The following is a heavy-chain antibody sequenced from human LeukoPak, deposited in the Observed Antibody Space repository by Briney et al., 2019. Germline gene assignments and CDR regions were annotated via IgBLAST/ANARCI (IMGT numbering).Heavy chain of an antibody. V-gene: IGHV4-59*01. J-gene: IGHJ4*02. D-gene: IGHD7-27*01. CDR1: GDSITTYY. CDR3: ARDSWGRFDY. Sequence: SETLSLTCTVSGDSITTYYWSWIRQPPGKGLEWIGYIFQSGTTKYNPSLKSRVTILSDVSKNQFSLNLTSVTAADTAVCYCARDSWGRFDYWGQGTLVAVSS. CDR2: IFQSGTT.